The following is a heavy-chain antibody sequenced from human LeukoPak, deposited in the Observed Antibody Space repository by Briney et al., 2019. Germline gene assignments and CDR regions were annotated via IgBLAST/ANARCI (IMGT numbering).Heavy chain of an antibody. J-gene: IGHJ4*02. CDR2: ISAYNGNT. CDR1: GYTFTSYG. CDR3: ARDTIGITIFGVVRTFDY. V-gene: IGHV1-18*01. Sequence: ASVKFSCKASGYTFTSYGISCVRQAPGQGLEWMGWISAYNGNTNYAQKLQGRVTMTTDTSTSTAYMELRSLRSDDTAVYYCARDTIGITIFGVVRTFDYWGQGTLVTVSS. D-gene: IGHD3-3*01.